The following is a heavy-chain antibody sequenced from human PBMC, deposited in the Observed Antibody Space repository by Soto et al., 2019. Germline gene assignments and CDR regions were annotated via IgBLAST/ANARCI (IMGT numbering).Heavy chain of an antibody. Sequence: QVQLVQSGAEVKKPGASVKVSCKASGYTFTSYGITWVRQAPGQGLEWMGWISPYNGETHYAEKFQDRVTITTDTSTTMAYMELRSLRSDDTAVYYCARTYCSGGTCYDGWSQGSLVTVSS. CDR2: ISPYNGET. CDR3: ARTYCSGGTCYDG. V-gene: IGHV1-18*01. J-gene: IGHJ4*02. CDR1: GYTFTSYG. D-gene: IGHD2-15*01.